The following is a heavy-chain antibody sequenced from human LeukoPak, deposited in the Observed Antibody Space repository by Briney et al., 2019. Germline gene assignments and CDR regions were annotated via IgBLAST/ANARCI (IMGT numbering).Heavy chain of an antibody. CDR3: AKGNYGSGTYYVYFDY. CDR1: GFTFSSYS. V-gene: IGHV3-9*01. CDR2: ISWNSGNI. D-gene: IGHD3-10*01. Sequence: GGSLRLSCAASGFTFSSYSMNWVRQAPGKGLEWVSGISWNSGNIGYADSVKGRFTISRDNAKNSLYLQMNSLRAEDTALHYCAKGNYGSGTYYVYFDYWGQGTLVTVSS. J-gene: IGHJ4*02.